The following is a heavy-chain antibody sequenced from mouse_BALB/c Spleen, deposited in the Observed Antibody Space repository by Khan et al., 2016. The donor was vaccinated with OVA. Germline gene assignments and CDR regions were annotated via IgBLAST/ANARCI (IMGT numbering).Heavy chain of an antibody. CDR1: GYSITSGYA. CDR2: IRYSGGT. V-gene: IGHV3-2*02. D-gene: IGHD1-1*01. CDR3: ARGNYYGYYFDY. Sequence: EVQLQESGPGLVKPSQSLSLTCTVTGYSITSGYAWNWIRQFPGNKLEWMGYIRYSGGTSYNPSLKSRISITRDTSKNQFFLQLNSVTTVNTATYYCARGNYYGYYFDYWGQGTPLTVSS. J-gene: IGHJ2*01.